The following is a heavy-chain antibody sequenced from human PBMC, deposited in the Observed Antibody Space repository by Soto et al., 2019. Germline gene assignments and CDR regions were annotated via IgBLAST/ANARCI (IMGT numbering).Heavy chain of an antibody. J-gene: IGHJ6*02. V-gene: IGHV3-48*02. CDR1: GFTFSSYS. D-gene: IGHD6-6*01. Sequence: EVQLVESGGGLVQPGGSLRLSCAASGFTFSSYSMNWVRQAPGKGLEWVSYISSSSSTIYYADSVKGRFTISRDNAKNSLYLQMNSLRDEGTAVYYCARDARIAARLGGYYYGMDVWGQGTTVTVSS. CDR3: ARDARIAARLGGYYYGMDV. CDR2: ISSSSSTI.